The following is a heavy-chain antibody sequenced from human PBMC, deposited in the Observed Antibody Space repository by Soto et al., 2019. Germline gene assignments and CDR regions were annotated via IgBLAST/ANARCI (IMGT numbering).Heavy chain of an antibody. Sequence: ASVKVSCKASGYTFTGYYMHWVRQAPGQGLEWMGWINPNSGGTNYAQKFQGRVTMTRDTSISTAYMELSRLRSDDTAVYYCARVYCGGDYYPDYYYYYGMDVWGQGTTVTVSS. CDR3: ARVYCGGDYYPDYYYYYGMDV. CDR2: INPNSGGT. CDR1: GYTFTGYY. D-gene: IGHD2-21*02. V-gene: IGHV1-2*02. J-gene: IGHJ6*02.